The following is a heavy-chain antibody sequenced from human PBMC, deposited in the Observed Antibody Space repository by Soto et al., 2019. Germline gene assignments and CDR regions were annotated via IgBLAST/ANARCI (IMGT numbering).Heavy chain of an antibody. CDR3: ARTSALPLGYPHGMDV. Sequence: SGPTLVNPTQTLTLTCSFSGFSLTTDGVGVGWIRQPPGKALEWLALIDWDDDKYYSTSLKTRLTISRDTSKNQVVLTMTNMDPVDTATYYCARTSALPLGYPHGMDVWGQGTTVTVSS. V-gene: IGHV2-70*13. D-gene: IGHD7-27*01. J-gene: IGHJ6*02. CDR2: IDWDDDK. CDR1: GFSLTTDGVG.